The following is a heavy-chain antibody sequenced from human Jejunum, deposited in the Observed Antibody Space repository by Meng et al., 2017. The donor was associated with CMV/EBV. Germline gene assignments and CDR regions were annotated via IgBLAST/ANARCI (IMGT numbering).Heavy chain of an antibody. D-gene: IGHD1-1*01. CDR3: ARGERFGY. CDR2: IYSDDST. V-gene: IGHV3-53*01. Sequence: LRLSCAASGFIVSNSYMTWVRQAPGKGLEWVSVIYSDDSTNYADSVKGRFTISGDNSKNMLYLQMGSLRGNDTAVYYCARGERFGYWGQGTLVTVSS. CDR1: GFIVSNSY. J-gene: IGHJ4*02.